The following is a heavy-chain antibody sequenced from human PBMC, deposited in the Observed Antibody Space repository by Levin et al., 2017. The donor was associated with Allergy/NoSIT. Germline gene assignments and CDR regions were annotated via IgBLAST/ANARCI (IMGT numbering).Heavy chain of an antibody. CDR3: TRGRGNYDILTGYYTNWFDP. J-gene: IGHJ5*02. CDR2: IRSKAYGGTT. CDR1: GFTFGDYA. D-gene: IGHD3-9*01. Sequence: GGSLRLSCTASGFTFGDYAMSWFRQAPGKGLEWVGFIRSKAYGGTTEYAASVKGRFTISRDDSKSIAYLQMNSLKTEDTAVYYCTRGRGNYDILTGYYTNWFDPWGQGTLVTVSS. V-gene: IGHV3-49*03.